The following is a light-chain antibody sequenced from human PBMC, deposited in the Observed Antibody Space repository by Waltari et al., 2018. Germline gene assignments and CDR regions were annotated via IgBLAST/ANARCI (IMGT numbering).Light chain of an antibody. CDR1: SSDLGGYKY. CDR2: EVT. J-gene: IGLJ1*01. CDR3: CSYAGSHTFYV. Sequence: QAALTQPRPVSGSPGQSVTISCNGSSSDLGGYKYVFCYQNQPGTAPKLIIAEVTKRPSGVSGRFSGSKSGNTASLTISGLRSEDEADYYCCSYAGSHTFYVFGTGT. V-gene: IGLV2-11*01.